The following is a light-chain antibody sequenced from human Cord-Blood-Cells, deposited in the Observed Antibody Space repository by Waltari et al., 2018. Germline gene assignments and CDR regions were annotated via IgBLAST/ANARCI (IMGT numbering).Light chain of an antibody. CDR1: QGISSY. CDR2: AAS. CDR3: QQHNSYPLT. Sequence: IQLTQSPSSLSASVGDRVTLSCRATQGISSYLAWYQQKPGKAPKLLIYAASTLQSGVPYRFSGSGSGTDFTLTISSLQPEDFATYYCQQHNSYPLTFGGGTKVEIK. J-gene: IGKJ4*02. V-gene: IGKV1-9*01.